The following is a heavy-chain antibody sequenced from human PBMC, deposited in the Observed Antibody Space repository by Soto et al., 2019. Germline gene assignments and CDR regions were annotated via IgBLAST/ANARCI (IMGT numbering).Heavy chain of an antibody. CDR2: IYYSGST. CDR3: ARHLVVAARPWNWFDP. D-gene: IGHD6-6*01. J-gene: IGHJ5*02. CDR1: GGPISSSSYC. V-gene: IGHV4-39*01. Sequence: SETLSLTCTVSGGPISSSSYCWGWIRQPPGKGLEWIGSIYYSGSTYYNPSLKSRVTISVDTSKNQFSLKLSSVAAADTAVYYCARHLVVAARPWNWFDPWGQGTLVTVSS.